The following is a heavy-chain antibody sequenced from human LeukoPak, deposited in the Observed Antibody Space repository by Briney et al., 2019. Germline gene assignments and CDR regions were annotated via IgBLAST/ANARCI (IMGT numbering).Heavy chain of an antibody. Sequence: GRSLRLSCAASGFTFSSYSMNWVRQAPGRGLEWVASISSIVSTIYYTDSVKGRFTISRDNPKNSLYLQMSSLRAEDTAVYYCARDHVPPRLYDILTGYDYWGQGTLVTASS. CDR3: ARDHVPPRLYDILTGYDY. V-gene: IGHV3-21*04. CDR1: GFTFSSYS. J-gene: IGHJ4*02. CDR2: ISSIVSTI. D-gene: IGHD3-9*01.